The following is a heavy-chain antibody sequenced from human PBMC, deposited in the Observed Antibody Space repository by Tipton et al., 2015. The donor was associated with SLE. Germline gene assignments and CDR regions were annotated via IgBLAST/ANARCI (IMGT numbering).Heavy chain of an antibody. J-gene: IGHJ4*02. CDR3: ARRGDWELPDY. D-gene: IGHD1-26*01. Sequence: TLSLTCAVYGGSFSGYYWSWIRQSPEKGLEYIGEISHSGRTMYSPSLASRVTISADPSRRQFSLRLTAVTAADTGLYYCARRGDWELPDYWGQGALVTVSS. V-gene: IGHV4-34*01. CDR2: ISHSGRT. CDR1: GGSFSGYY.